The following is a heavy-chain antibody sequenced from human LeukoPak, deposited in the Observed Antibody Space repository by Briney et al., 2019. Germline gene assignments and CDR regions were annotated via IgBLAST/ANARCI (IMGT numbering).Heavy chain of an antibody. CDR1: GYTFTSYD. V-gene: IGHV1-8*01. Sequence: ASVKVSCKASGYTFTSYDINWVRQATGQGLEWMGWMNPNSGNTGYAQKFQGRVTMTRNTSISTAYMELSSLRSEDTAVYYCARWDSSGYWDVHKLYYYYGMDVWGQGTTVTVSS. CDR2: MNPNSGNT. D-gene: IGHD3-22*01. J-gene: IGHJ6*02. CDR3: ARWDSSGYWDVHKLYYYYGMDV.